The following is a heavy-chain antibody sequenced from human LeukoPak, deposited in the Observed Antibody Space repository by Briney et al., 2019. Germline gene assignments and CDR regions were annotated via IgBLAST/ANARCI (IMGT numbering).Heavy chain of an antibody. V-gene: IGHV4-59*11. CDR2: VYDNGNT. J-gene: IGHJ5*02. CDR1: GGSINGHY. CDR3: ARVFRGVVTSNWFDP. Sequence: SETLSLTCTVSGGSINGHYWTWIRQPPGERLEWIGFVYDNGNTNYNSSLQSRVTMSVDTSTNQLSLKMSSVTAADTAIYYCARVFRGVVTSNWFDPWGQGTLVTVSS. D-gene: IGHD2-21*02.